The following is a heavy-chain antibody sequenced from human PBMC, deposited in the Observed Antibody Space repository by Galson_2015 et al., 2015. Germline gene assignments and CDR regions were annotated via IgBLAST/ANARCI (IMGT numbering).Heavy chain of an antibody. CDR3: AKGGYDFWSVYTDY. CDR2: ISGSGGST. CDR1: GFTFSSYA. Sequence: SLRLSCAASGFTFSSYAMSWVRQAPGKGLEWVSAISGSGGSTYYADSVKGRFTISRDNSKNTLYLQMNSLRAEDTAVYYCAKGGYDFWSVYTDYWGQGTLVPVS. J-gene: IGHJ4*02. D-gene: IGHD3-3*01. V-gene: IGHV3-23*01.